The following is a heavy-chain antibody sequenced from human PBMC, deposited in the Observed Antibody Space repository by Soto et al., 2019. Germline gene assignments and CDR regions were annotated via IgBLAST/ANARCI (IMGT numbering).Heavy chain of an antibody. D-gene: IGHD3-22*01. Sequence: AASVKVSFKASGYTFTSYGISWVRQAPGQGLEWMGIINPSGGSTSYAQKFQGRVTMTRDTSTSTVYMELSSLRSEDTAVYYCARDATYYYDSSGYSPFDYWGQGTLVTVSS. J-gene: IGHJ4*02. V-gene: IGHV1-46*01. CDR2: INPSGGST. CDR1: GYTFTSYG. CDR3: ARDATYYYDSSGYSPFDY.